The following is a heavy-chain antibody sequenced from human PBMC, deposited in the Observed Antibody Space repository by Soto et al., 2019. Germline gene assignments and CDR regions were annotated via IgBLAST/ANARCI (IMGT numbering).Heavy chain of an antibody. CDR2: MNAGVGNT. Sequence: HVELVQSGADVKKPGASVTISCKASGYTFTDYALHWVRQAPGQRLEWMGWMNAGVGNTLYSQKFQGRITITRDTSASTAYMELNSLKSEDMAIYYCARDTGYTFGSLNYWGPGTLVTVSS. CDR1: GYTFTDYA. D-gene: IGHD5-18*01. J-gene: IGHJ4*02. CDR3: ARDTGYTFGSLNY. V-gene: IGHV1-3*01.